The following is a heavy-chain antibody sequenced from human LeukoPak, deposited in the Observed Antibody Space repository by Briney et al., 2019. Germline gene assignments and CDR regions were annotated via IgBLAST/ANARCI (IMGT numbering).Heavy chain of an antibody. D-gene: IGHD3-3*01. CDR3: ARANARHDFWSGYPEDFDY. CDR1: GGSISSYY. Sequence: SETLSLTCTVSGGSISSYYWSWIRQPPGKGLEWIGYIYYSGSTNYNPSLTSRVTISVDTSKNQFSLKLSSVTAADTAVYYCARANARHDFWSGYPEDFDYWGQGTLVTVSS. V-gene: IGHV4-59*01. J-gene: IGHJ4*02. CDR2: IYYSGST.